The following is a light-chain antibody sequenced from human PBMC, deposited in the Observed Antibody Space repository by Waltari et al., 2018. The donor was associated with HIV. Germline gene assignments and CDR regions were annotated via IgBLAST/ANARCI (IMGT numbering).Light chain of an antibody. Sequence: QSALPQPASVSGSPGQSITISCTGTSSDVGGYNYVSWYQQHPGKAPKLMIYDVSNRPSGVSNRFSGSKSGNTASLTISGLQAEVEADYYCSSYTSSSTLVFGGGTKLTVL. CDR2: DVS. V-gene: IGLV2-14*03. J-gene: IGLJ2*01. CDR1: SSDVGGYNY. CDR3: SSYTSSSTLV.